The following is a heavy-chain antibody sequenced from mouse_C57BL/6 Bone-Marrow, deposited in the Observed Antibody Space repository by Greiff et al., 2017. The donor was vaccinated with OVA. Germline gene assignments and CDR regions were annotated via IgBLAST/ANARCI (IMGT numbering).Heavy chain of an antibody. CDR3: AREGYYAMDY. CDR2: ISDGGSYT. V-gene: IGHV5-4*01. CDR1: GFTFSSYA. J-gene: IGHJ4*01. Sequence: EVKLMESGGGLVKPGGSLKLSCAASGFTFSSYAMSWVRQTPEKRLEWVATISDGGSYTYYPDNVKGRFTISRDNAKNNLYLQMSHLKSEDTAMYYCAREGYYAMDYWGQGTSVTVSS.